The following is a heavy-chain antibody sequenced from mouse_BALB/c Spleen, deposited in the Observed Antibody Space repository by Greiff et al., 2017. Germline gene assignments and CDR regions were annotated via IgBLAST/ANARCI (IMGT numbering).Heavy chain of an antibody. D-gene: IGHD2-4*01. CDR1: GFSLTSYG. V-gene: IGHV2-2*02. CDR2: IWSGGST. Sequence: QVQLQQSGPGLVPPSQSLSITCTVSGFSLTSYGVHWVRQSPGKGLEWLGVIWSGGSTDYNAAFISRLSISKDNSKSQVFFKMNSLQANDTAIYYCASDYVGFAYWGQGTLVTVSA. CDR3: ASDYVGFAY. J-gene: IGHJ3*01.